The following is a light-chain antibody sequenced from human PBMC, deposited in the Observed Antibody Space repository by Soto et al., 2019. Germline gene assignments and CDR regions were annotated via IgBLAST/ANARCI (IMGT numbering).Light chain of an antibody. CDR3: MHPLENFRT. CDR1: ARLLHKNGYNY. Sequence: IVITPSTLSLSVTPGEAASISCMSSARLLHKNGYNYVDWYMQKPGQSPQLLIYLGSNRASGVPDRFSGSGSDTYFTLEISRVEADDVGVYYCMHPLENFRTLGQGTKVDIK. J-gene: IGKJ1*01. V-gene: IGKV2-28*01. CDR2: LGS.